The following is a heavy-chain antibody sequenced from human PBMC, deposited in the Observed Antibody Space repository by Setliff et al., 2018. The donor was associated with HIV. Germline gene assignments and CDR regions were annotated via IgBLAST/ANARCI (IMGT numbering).Heavy chain of an antibody. V-gene: IGHV4-59*08. Sequence: SETLSLTCTVSGGSISSYYWTWSRQPPGKGLEWIGYIYNSASTSYNPSLKSRVTISVETSKNQFSLKLSSVTAADTAVYYCARHSPSDYWGQGTLVTASS. CDR3: ARHSPSDY. CDR1: GGSISSYY. J-gene: IGHJ4*02. CDR2: IYNSAST.